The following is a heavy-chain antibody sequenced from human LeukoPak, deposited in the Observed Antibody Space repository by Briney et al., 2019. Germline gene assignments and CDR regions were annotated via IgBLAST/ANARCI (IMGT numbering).Heavy chain of an antibody. V-gene: IGHV4-34*01. CDR3: ARGPQTDYDGRSVYNFFDP. CDR1: GESFSGYY. CDR2: INHSGST. Sequence: SETLSLTCAVYGESFSGYYWTWIRQSPGKGLQWIGEINHSGSTNHNPSLKSRVTISIDTSKNQFSLKLRSVTAADTAVYYCARGPQTDYDGRSVYNFFDPWGQGTLVTASP. J-gene: IGHJ5*02. D-gene: IGHD3-22*01.